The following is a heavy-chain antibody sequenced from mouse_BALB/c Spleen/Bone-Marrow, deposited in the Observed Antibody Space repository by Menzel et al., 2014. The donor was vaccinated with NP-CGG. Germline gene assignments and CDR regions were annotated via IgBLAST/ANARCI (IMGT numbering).Heavy chain of an antibody. CDR1: GFTFSSYG. J-gene: IGHJ4*01. CDR2: ISSGGSYT. D-gene: IGHD1-1*01. V-gene: IGHV5-6*01. Sequence: EVMLVESGGDLVKPGGSLKLSCAASGFTFSSYGMSWVRQTPDKRLEWGATISSGGSYTYYPGSVKGRFTISRDNAKNTLYLQMSSLKSEDTAMYYCARDFITTDAMDYWGQGTSVTVSS. CDR3: ARDFITTDAMDY.